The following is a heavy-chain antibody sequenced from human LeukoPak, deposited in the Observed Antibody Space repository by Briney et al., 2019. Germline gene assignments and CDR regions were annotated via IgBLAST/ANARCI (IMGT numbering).Heavy chain of an antibody. CDR2: ISSSGGST. J-gene: IGHJ4*02. Sequence: GGSLRLSCAASGFTFTIYAMTWVRQAPRKGLEWVSTISSSGGSTYYADSVKGRFTISRDNSKNTLYLQMNSLRAEDTAVYYCARDMEGYCSGGSCYMYFWGQGTLVTVSS. D-gene: IGHD2-15*01. CDR3: ARDMEGYCSGGSCYMYF. V-gene: IGHV3-23*01. CDR1: GFTFTIYA.